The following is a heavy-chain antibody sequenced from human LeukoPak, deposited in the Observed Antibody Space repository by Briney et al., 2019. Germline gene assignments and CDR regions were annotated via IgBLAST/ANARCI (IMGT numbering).Heavy chain of an antibody. CDR1: GFTFSSYS. J-gene: IGHJ3*02. CDR2: ISSSSSPI. D-gene: IGHD1-7*01. CDR3: AQMGTTAFDI. Sequence: GGSLRVSCAASGFTFSSYSMNWVRQAPGKGLEWVSYISSSSSPIYYADSVKGRFTISRDNAKDSLYLQMNSLRAEDTAMYYCAQMGTTAFDIWGQGTMVTVSS. V-gene: IGHV3-48*01.